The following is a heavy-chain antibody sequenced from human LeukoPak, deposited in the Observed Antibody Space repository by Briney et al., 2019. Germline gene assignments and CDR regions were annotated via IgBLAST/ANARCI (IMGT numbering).Heavy chain of an antibody. CDR1: GFTFSNYA. V-gene: IGHV3-30-3*01. CDR2: IPYDGSNK. D-gene: IGHD3-3*01. Sequence: GGSLRLSCAASGFTFSNYAMHWVRQAPGKGLEWVAVIPYDGSNKYYADSMKGRFTISRDNAKNSLYLQMNSLRAEDTAVYYCAKVAGLYYDFWSATFDYWGQGTLVTVSS. CDR3: AKVAGLYYDFWSATFDY. J-gene: IGHJ4*02.